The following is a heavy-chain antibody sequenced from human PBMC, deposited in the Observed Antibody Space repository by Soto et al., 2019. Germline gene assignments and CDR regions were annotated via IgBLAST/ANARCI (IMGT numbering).Heavy chain of an antibody. CDR1: GGSISSYY. CDR2: VTRSGST. V-gene: IGHV4-59*08. CDR3: ARQKVSRFYGEVDFFDY. D-gene: IGHD4-17*01. Sequence: PSETLSLTCTVSGGSISSYYWSWIRQPPGKGLEWIGEVTRSGSTNYNPSLKSRVTISIDTSNKHLSLHLSSVTAADTAVYYCARQKVSRFYGEVDFFDYWGLGTLVTVSS. J-gene: IGHJ4*02.